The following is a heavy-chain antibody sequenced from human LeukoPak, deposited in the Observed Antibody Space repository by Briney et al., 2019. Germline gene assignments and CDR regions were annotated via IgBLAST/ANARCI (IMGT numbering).Heavy chain of an antibody. CDR2: ISAYNGNT. CDR1: GYTFTSYG. J-gene: IGHJ3*02. Sequence: ASVKVSCKASGYTFTSYGISWVRQAPGQGLEWMGWISAYNGNTNYAQKLQGRVTMTTDTSTSTAYMELRSLRSDDTAVYYCASLDYYDSSGPDAFDIWGQGTMVTVSS. V-gene: IGHV1-18*01. D-gene: IGHD3-22*01. CDR3: ASLDYYDSSGPDAFDI.